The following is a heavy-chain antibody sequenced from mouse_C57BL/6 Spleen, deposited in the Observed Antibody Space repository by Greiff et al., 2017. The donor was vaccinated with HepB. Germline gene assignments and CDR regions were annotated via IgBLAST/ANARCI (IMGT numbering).Heavy chain of an antibody. D-gene: IGHD2-4*01. J-gene: IGHJ3*01. CDR1: GFNIKNTN. CDR3: ATPLYDDYDWFAY. Sequence: EVQLQQSVAELVRPGASVKLSCTASGFNIKNTNMHWVKQRPEQGLEWIGRIDPANGNTQYAPKFQGKATITADTSSNTAYLQLSSLTSDDTAIYHCATPLYDDYDWFAYWGQGTLVTVSA. V-gene: IGHV14-3*01. CDR2: IDPANGNT.